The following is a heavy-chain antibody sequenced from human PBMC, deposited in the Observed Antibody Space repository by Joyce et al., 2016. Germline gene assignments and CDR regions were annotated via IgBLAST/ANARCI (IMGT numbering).Heavy chain of an antibody. D-gene: IGHD5-12*01. V-gene: IGHV4-4*02. CDR2: IYLGGST. CDR1: GGSISSAHG. Sequence: QVQLQESGPGLVKPSGNLSLTCAVSGGSISSAHGWSWVRQPPGKGLEWIGEIYLGGSTTYNPALKSRVTISVYKSKNQLSLKMNSVTAADTAVYYCARNGAYSQDSWGQGTLVTVSS. CDR3: ARNGAYSQDS. J-gene: IGHJ5*01.